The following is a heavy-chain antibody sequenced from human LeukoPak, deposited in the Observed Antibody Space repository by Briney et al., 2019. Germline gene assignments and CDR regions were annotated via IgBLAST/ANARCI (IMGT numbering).Heavy chain of an antibody. V-gene: IGHV3-48*04. Sequence: GGSLRLSCAASGFTFSNYAMSWVRQAPGKGLEWISYITSSSSSTYYADSVKGRFTISRDNAINSLYLQMNSLRAEDTAVYYCARVIGSYGDSAYWGQGTLVTVSS. J-gene: IGHJ4*02. CDR2: ITSSSSST. CDR1: GFTFSNYA. CDR3: ARVIGSYGDSAY. D-gene: IGHD4-17*01.